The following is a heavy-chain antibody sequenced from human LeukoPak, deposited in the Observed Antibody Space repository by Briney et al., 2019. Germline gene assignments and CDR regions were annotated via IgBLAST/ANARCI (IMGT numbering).Heavy chain of an antibody. Sequence: GASVKVSCKASGGTFSSYAISWVRQAPGQGLEWMGGIIPIFGTATYAQKFQGRVTITADESTSTAYMELSSLRSEDTAVYYCATRAYCGGDCFYYFDYWGQGTLVTVSS. CDR2: IIPIFGTA. CDR1: GGTFSSYA. V-gene: IGHV1-69*13. J-gene: IGHJ4*02. D-gene: IGHD2-21*02. CDR3: ATRAYCGGDCFYYFDY.